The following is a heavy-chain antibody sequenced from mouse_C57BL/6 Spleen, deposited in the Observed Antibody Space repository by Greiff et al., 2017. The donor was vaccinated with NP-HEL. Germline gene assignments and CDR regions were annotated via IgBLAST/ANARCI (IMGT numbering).Heavy chain of an antibody. CDR2: ISCGGVNT. V-gene: IGHV5-9*01. CDR3: ARHFDYSYAMDY. Sequence: EVMLVESGGGLVKPGGSLKLSCAASGFTFSSYTMSWVRQTPEQRLEWIATISCGGVNTYYPYSVKGRFTIPRDHAKNTLDLKMSSLRAEDTALYYCARHFDYSYAMDYWGQGTSVTVSS. D-gene: IGHD2-4*01. CDR1: GFTFSSYT. J-gene: IGHJ4*01.